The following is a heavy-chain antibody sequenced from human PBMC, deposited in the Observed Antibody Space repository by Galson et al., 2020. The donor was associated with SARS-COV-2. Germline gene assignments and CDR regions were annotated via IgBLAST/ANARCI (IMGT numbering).Heavy chain of an antibody. CDR2: IRNDGSDK. V-gene: IGHV3-30*02. D-gene: IGHD4-4*01. J-gene: IGHJ4*02. CDR3: AKELST. Sequence: GGSLRLSCTASGFTFSDYGMHWVRQAPGKGLEWVAFIRNDGSDKYYADSVKGRFTISRDSSKSTLYLQMNSLRPDDTAVYYCAKELSTGGQGTRVSVS. CDR1: GFTFSDYG.